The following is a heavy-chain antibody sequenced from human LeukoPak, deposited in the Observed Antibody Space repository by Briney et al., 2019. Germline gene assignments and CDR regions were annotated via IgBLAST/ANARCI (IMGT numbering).Heavy chain of an antibody. CDR3: ATQNYYDSSGYYDY. D-gene: IGHD3-22*01. V-gene: IGHV3-66*01. Sequence: GGSLRLSCAASGFTVSSNYMSWVRQAPGKGLEWVSVIYSGGSTYYADPVKGRFTISRDNSKNTLYLQMNSLRAEDTAVYYCATQNYYDSSGYYDYWGQGTLVTVSS. J-gene: IGHJ4*02. CDR1: GFTVSSNY. CDR2: IYSGGST.